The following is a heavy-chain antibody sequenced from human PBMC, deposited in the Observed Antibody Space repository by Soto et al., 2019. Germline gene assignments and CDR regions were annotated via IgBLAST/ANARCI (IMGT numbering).Heavy chain of an antibody. D-gene: IGHD3-22*01. CDR1: GFTFSSYG. J-gene: IGHJ4*02. CDR3: ARTLRDVSDGYYGAFMG. V-gene: IGHV3-30*19. CDR2: ISYDAGDK. Sequence: QVHLVESGGGVVQSGRSLRLSCAASGFTFSSYGMHWVRQAPGKGLEWVALISYDAGDKYYADSVRGRFTISRDNSKNTLFLQMNSLRPEDRAVYYCARTLRDVSDGYYGAFMGWGQGALVSVSS.